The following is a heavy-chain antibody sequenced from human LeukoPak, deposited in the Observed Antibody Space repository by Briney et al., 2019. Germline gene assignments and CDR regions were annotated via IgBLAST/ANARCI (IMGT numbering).Heavy chain of an antibody. CDR3: ARAGYCSGGSCSGPSWFDP. Sequence: GRSLRLSCAASGFTFSSYAMHWVRQAPGKGLEWVAVISYDGSNKYYADSVKGRFTTSRDNSKNTLYLQMNSLRAEDTAVYYCARAGYCSGGSCSGPSWFDPWGQGTLVTVSS. J-gene: IGHJ5*02. CDR2: ISYDGSNK. V-gene: IGHV3-30-3*01. D-gene: IGHD2-15*01. CDR1: GFTFSSYA.